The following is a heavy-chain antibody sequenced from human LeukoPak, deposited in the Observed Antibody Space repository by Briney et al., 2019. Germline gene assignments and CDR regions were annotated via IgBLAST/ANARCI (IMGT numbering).Heavy chain of an antibody. J-gene: IGHJ3*02. CDR1: GFTFDDYG. CDR3: ARDQAMGLSTAHDAFDI. CDR2: INWNGGST. D-gene: IGHD3-16*02. Sequence: LPGGSLRLSCAASGFTFDDYGMSWVRQAPGKGLEWVSGINWNGGSTGYADSVKGRFTISRDNAKNSLYLQMNSLRAEDTALYHCARDQAMGLSTAHDAFDIWGQGTMVTVSS. V-gene: IGHV3-20*01.